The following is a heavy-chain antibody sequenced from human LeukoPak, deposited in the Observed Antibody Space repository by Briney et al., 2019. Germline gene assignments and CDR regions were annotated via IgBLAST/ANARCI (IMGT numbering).Heavy chain of an antibody. CDR1: GGSISSSSYY. D-gene: IGHD6-19*01. J-gene: IGHJ5*02. CDR2: IYYSGST. Sequence: SETLSLTCTVSGGSISSSSYYWGWIRQPPGKGLEWLGSIYYSGSTYYNPSLKSRVTISVDTSKNQFSLKLSSVTAADTAVYYCARNLGAVAGTRWFDPWGQGTLVTVSS. V-gene: IGHV4-39*01. CDR3: ARNLGAVAGTRWFDP.